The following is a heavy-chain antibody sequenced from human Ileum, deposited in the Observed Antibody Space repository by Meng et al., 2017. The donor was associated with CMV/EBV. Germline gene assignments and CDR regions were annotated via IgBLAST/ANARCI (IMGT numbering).Heavy chain of an antibody. CDR1: GFTFSSYN. Sequence: EVQLLESGGGLVQPGGSLTVSCAASGFTFSSYNMSWIRQAPGKGLEWVSNIGDKGNIENYADSVKGRFTISRDNSENTVSLQMNSLRAEDTAVYYCAKDSAAAGLASFDYWGQGTLVTVSS. CDR2: IGDKGNIE. J-gene: IGHJ4*02. D-gene: IGHD6-13*01. CDR3: AKDSAAAGLASFDY. V-gene: IGHV3-23*01.